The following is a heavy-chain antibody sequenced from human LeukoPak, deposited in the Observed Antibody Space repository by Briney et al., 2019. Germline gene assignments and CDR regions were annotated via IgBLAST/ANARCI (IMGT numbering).Heavy chain of an antibody. Sequence: GGSLRLSCAASGFTFSSYAMSWVRQAPGQGLEWVSAISGSGGSTYYADSVKGRFTIYRDNSKNTLYLQMNGLRAEDTAVYYCAKSSVLRFLEWFPSPNWFDPWGQGTLVTVSS. D-gene: IGHD3-3*01. CDR1: GFTFSSYA. V-gene: IGHV3-23*01. J-gene: IGHJ5*02. CDR3: AKSSVLRFLEWFPSPNWFDP. CDR2: ISGSGGST.